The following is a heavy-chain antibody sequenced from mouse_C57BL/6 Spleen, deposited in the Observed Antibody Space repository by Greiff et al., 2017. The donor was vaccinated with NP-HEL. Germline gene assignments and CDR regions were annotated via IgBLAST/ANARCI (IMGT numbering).Heavy chain of an antibody. Sequence: VMLVESGAELAKPGASVKLSCKASGYTFTSYWMHWVKQRPGQGLEWIGYINPSSGYTKYNQKFKDKATLTADKSSSTAYMQLSSLTYEDSAVDYCARRLRDYGNFDYWGQGTTLTVSS. D-gene: IGHD1-1*01. J-gene: IGHJ2*01. V-gene: IGHV1-7*01. CDR3: ARRLRDYGNFDY. CDR2: INPSSGYT. CDR1: GYTFTSYW.